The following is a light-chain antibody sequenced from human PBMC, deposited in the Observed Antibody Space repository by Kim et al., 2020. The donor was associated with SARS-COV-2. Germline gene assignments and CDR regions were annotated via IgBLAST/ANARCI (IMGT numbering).Light chain of an antibody. J-gene: IGLJ2*01. CDR2: QDS. V-gene: IGLV3-1*01. Sequence: SYELTQPPSVSVSPGQPASITCSGDKLGDKYACWYQQKPGQSPVLVIYQDSKRPSGIPERFSGSNSGNTATLTISGTQAMDEANYYCQAWDSSTEVVFGGVTQLSV. CDR1: KLGDKY. CDR3: QAWDSSTEVV.